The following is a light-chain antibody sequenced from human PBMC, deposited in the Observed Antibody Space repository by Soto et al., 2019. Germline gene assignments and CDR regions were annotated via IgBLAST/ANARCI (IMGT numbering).Light chain of an antibody. J-gene: IGKJ2*01. CDR1: QSVSSN. Sequence: EIVMTQSPATLSVSPGERATLSCRASQSVSSNLAWYQQKPGQPPRLLIYGASTRATGIPGRFSGSGSGTEFTLIISSLQSEDFAVYYCQHYNNWPPRYTFGQGTKLENK. CDR3: QHYNNWPPRYT. CDR2: GAS. V-gene: IGKV3-15*01.